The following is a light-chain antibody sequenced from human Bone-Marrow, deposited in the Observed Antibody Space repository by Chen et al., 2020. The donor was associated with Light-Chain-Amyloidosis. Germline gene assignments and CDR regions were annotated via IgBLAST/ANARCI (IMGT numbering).Light chain of an antibody. V-gene: IGKV4-1*01. CDR1: QSVLYSSNNKNY. Sequence: DLVMTQSPDSLAVSLGERATINCKSSQSVLYSSNNKNYLAWYQQKPGQPTKLLISWASTRESVVPDRITGSGSGTDVTLTISSLQAEDVAVYYVQQYYSATFTFGPGSKVNIK. CDR2: WAS. CDR3: QQYYSATFT. J-gene: IGKJ3*01.